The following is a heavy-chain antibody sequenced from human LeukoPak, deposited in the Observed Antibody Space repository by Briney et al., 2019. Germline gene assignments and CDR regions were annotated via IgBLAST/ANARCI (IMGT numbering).Heavy chain of an antibody. V-gene: IGHV3-30*02. CDR2: VRFDGNEK. Sequence: SGGSLRLSCAASGFSFSDAWMSWVRQAPGKGLEWVGFVRFDGNEKYYADSVKGRFTISRDTSRNTLYLQMNSLRAEDTAVYYCAKDLMRDRWFGESWGQGTLVTVSS. J-gene: IGHJ1*01. D-gene: IGHD3-10*01. CDR1: GFSFSDAW. CDR3: AKDLMRDRWFGES.